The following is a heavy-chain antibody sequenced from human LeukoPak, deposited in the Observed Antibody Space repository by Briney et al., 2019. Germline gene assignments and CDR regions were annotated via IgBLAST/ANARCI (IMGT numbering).Heavy chain of an antibody. Sequence: GGSLRLSCAVSGFTFSNYWMSWVRQAPGKGLEWVANIKEDGSEKNYVDSVKGRFTISRDNAKNSLYLQMNSLRAEDTAVYFCTREAAAGIDYWGQGTLVTVSS. V-gene: IGHV3-7*01. CDR3: TREAAAGIDY. J-gene: IGHJ4*02. CDR1: GFTFSNYW. D-gene: IGHD6-13*01. CDR2: IKEDGSEK.